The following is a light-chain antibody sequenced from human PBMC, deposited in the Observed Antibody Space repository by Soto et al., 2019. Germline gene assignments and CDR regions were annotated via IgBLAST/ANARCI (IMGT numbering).Light chain of an antibody. V-gene: IGKV3-15*01. Sequence: EIVLTQSPGTLSVSPGERATLSCRASQSVSSKLAWSQQKPGQDPRLLFYGASTGATGIPARFSGSGSETEFTLSISSLQSEDLAVYYCQQYNNWPGTFGQGTKVEIK. CDR2: GAS. J-gene: IGKJ1*01. CDR1: QSVSSK. CDR3: QQYNNWPGT.